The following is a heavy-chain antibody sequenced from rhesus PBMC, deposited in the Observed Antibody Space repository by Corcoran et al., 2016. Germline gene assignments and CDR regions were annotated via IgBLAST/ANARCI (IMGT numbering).Heavy chain of an antibody. J-gene: IGHJ4*01. V-gene: IGHV4-147*01. D-gene: IGHD4-29*01. Sequence: QLQLPESGPGLVKPSETLSVTCAVSGGSISSSYWSWIRQPPGKGLEWIGYIYGGSGSTSHNPSLTSRVIISIDTSKNQFALKLRVVTAADTAVYYCASDLGSLTDYWGQGVLVTVSS. CDR3: ASDLGSLTDY. CDR1: GGSISSSY. CDR2: IYGGSGST.